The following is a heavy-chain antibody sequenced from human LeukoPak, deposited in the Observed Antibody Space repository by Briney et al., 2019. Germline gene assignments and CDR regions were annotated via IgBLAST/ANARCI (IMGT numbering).Heavy chain of an antibody. CDR3: ARALFYCGGDCHDAFDI. CDR2: ISGSGGST. Sequence: GRSLRLSCAASGFTFSSYAMSWVRQAPGKGLEWVSAISGSGGSTYYADSVKGRFTISRDNSKNTLYLQMNSLRAEDTAVYYCARALFYCGGDCHDAFDIWGQGTMVTVSS. V-gene: IGHV3-23*01. CDR1: GFTFSSYA. D-gene: IGHD2-21*02. J-gene: IGHJ3*02.